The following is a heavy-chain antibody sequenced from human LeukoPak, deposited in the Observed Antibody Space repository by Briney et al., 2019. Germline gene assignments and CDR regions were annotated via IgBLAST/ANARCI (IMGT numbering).Heavy chain of an antibody. J-gene: IGHJ6*02. V-gene: IGHV3-7*04. CDR1: QFTFSSYA. Sequence: GGSLRLSCAASQFTFSSYAMSWVRQAPGKGLEWVANIKQDGSEKNYVGSVKGRFTISRDNAKNSLYLQMNSLRVEDTAVYYCAREERESGGWDVWGQGTTVTVSS. D-gene: IGHD1-1*01. CDR3: AREERESGGWDV. CDR2: IKQDGSEK.